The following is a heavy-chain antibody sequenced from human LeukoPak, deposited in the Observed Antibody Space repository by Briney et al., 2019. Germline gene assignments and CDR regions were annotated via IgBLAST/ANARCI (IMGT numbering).Heavy chain of an antibody. V-gene: IGHV1-18*01. CDR2: MSVYNGNT. CDR3: ARDLHGGGVGAA. CDR1: GYTFTSYG. D-gene: IGHD1-26*01. J-gene: IGHJ4*02. Sequence: ASVKVSCKASGYTFTSYGISWVRQAPGQGLEWMGWMSVYNGNTNYAQKVQGRVTMTADTSKNTAYMDLRSLKLEDTAVYYCARDLHGGGVGAAWGQGTLVSVSS.